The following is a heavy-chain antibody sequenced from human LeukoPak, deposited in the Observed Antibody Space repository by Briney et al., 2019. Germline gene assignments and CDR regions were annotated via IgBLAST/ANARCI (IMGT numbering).Heavy chain of an antibody. CDR1: GVSITDYY. Sequence: SETLSLTCTVSGVSITDYYWSWIWQPPGKGLEWIAYIFHTGDTRYNPSLKSRITISLDTSKNQFSLKLNSVTAADTAVYYCARHPLRGGFDYWGQGTLVTVSS. CDR2: IFHTGDT. V-gene: IGHV4-59*08. CDR3: ARHPLRGGFDY. J-gene: IGHJ4*02.